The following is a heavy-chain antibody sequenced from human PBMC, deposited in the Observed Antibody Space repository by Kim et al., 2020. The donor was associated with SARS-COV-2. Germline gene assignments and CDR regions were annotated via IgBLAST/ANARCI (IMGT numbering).Heavy chain of an antibody. CDR2: GNT. CDR3: AGERDRDFDY. V-gene: IGHV4-59*01. Sequence: GNTNYTPPLRGRVTISVDTSKDHYSLQLSSVTAADTAVYYCAGERDRDFDYWGQGTLVTVSS. J-gene: IGHJ4*02. D-gene: IGHD2-15*01.